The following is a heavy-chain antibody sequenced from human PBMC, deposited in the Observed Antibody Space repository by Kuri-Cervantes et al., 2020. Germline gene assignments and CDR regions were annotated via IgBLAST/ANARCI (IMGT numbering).Heavy chain of an antibody. CDR3: ARAPPVGATLVDY. J-gene: IGHJ4*02. CDR1: GYTFTGYY. D-gene: IGHD1-26*01. V-gene: IGHV1-2*02. CDR2: INPNSGGT. Sequence: ASVKVSCKASGYTFTGYYMHWVRQAPGQGLEWMGWINPNSGGTNYAQKFQGRVTMTRDTSISTAYMELSRLRSDDTAVYYCARAPPVGATLVDYWGQGTLVTVSS.